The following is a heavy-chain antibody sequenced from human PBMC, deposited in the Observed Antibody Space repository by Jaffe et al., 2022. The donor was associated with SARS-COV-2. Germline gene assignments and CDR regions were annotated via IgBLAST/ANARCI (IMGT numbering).Heavy chain of an antibody. CDR3: AKDAFSNNGVWDYFDC. CDR2: LGGDDSDT. V-gene: IGHV3-23*01. CDR1: GFTFSNYA. J-gene: IGHJ4*02. D-gene: IGHD2-8*01. Sequence: EVQLLESGGALVQPGGSLRLSCAASGFTFSNYAMSWVRQAPGKGLEWVSGLGGDDSDTYYADSVRGRFTVSRDNSKDTLYLQMNSLRADDTAVYYCAKDAFSNNGVWDYFDCWGQGTRVTVSS.